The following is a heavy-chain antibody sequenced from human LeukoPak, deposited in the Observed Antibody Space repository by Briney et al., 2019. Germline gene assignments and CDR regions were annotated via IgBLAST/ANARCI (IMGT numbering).Heavy chain of an antibody. D-gene: IGHD1-26*01. J-gene: IGHJ6*03. CDR2: ISAYNGNT. V-gene: IGHV1-18*01. CDR3: ARGLSGSYYYYYYYMDV. CDR1: GYTFTSYG. Sequence: ASVKVSCKASGYTFTSYGISWVRQAPGQGLEWMGWISAYNGNTNYARKLQGRVTMTTDTSTSTAYMELRSLRSDDTAVYYCARGLSGSYYYYYYYMDVWGKGTTVTVSS.